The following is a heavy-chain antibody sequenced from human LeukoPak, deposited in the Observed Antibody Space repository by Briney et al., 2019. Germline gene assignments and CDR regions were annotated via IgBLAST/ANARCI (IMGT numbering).Heavy chain of an antibody. J-gene: IGHJ6*03. V-gene: IGHV1-2*02. CDR3: ARVYSSSRNYMDV. Sequence: ASVKVSCKASGYTFTGYYMHWVRQAPGQGLEWMGWINPNSGGTNYAQKFQGRVTMTRDTSISTAYMELSRLRSDDTAMYYCARVYSSSRNYMDVWGKGTTVTVSS. CDR1: GYTFTGYY. CDR2: INPNSGGT. D-gene: IGHD6-13*01.